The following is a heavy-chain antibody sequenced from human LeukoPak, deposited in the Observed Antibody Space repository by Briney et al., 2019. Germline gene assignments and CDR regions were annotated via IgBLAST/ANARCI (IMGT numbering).Heavy chain of an antibody. CDR2: ISSSSSYI. D-gene: IGHD4-17*01. CDR1: GFTFSSYS. V-gene: IGHV3-21*01. J-gene: IGHJ4*02. Sequence: PGGSLRLSCAASGFTFSSYSMNWVRQAPGKGLEWVSSISSSSSYIYYADSVKGRFTTSRDNAKNTLYLQMNSPGAEDTAVYYCAKSTVTTSFDYWGQGTLVTVSS. CDR3: AKSTVTTSFDY.